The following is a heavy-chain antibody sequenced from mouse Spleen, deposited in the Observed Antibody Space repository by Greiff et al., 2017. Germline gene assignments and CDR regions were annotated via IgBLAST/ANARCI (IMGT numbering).Heavy chain of an antibody. J-gene: IGHJ4*01. V-gene: IGHV3-1*01. D-gene: IGHD4-1*01. CDR1: GYSITSGYD. Sequence: EVKLVESGPGMVKPSQSLSLTCTVTGYSITSGYDWHWIRHFPGNKLEWMGYISYSGSTNYNPSLKSRISITHDTSKNHFFLKLNSVTTEDTATYYCARGGLGRGGLSAMDYWGQGTSVTVSS. CDR2: ISYSGST. CDR3: ARGGLGRGGLSAMDY.